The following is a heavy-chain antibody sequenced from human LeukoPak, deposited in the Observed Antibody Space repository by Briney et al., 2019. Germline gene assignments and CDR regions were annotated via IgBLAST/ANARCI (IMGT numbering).Heavy chain of an antibody. D-gene: IGHD6-13*01. CDR2: IYYSGST. CDR1: GRSISSYY. V-gene: IGHV4-59*08. Sequence: SETLSLTCTVSGRSISSYYWSWIRQPPGKGLEWIGYIYYSGSTNYNPSLKSRVTISVDTSKNQFSLKLSSVTAADTAVYYCARLAAAGEGLFDYWGQGTLVTVSS. CDR3: ARLAAAGEGLFDY. J-gene: IGHJ4*02.